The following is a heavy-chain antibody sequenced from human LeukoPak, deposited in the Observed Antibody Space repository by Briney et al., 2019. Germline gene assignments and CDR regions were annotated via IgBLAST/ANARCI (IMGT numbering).Heavy chain of an antibody. V-gene: IGHV3-74*01. D-gene: IGHD3-3*01. J-gene: IGHJ4*02. Sequence: GGSLRLSCAASGFTFSSYWMHWVRQAPGKGLVWVSRINSDGGSTSYADSVKGRFTISRDNAKNTLYLQMNSLRAEDTAVYYRARAGVLRFLEWFSPYYFDYWGQGTLVTVSS. CDR3: ARAGVLRFLEWFSPYYFDY. CDR1: GFTFSSYW. CDR2: INSDGGST.